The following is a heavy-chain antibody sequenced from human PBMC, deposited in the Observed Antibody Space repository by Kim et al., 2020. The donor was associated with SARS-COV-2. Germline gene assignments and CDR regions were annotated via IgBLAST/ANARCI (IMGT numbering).Heavy chain of an antibody. J-gene: IGHJ6*02. CDR3: AREPQSAPYSSSWWGPLSHYYYYGMDV. CDR2: IKQDGSEK. CDR1: GFTFSSYW. Sequence: GGSLRLSCAASGFTFSSYWMSWVRQAPGKGLEWVANIKQDGSEKYYVDSVKGRFTISRDNAKNSLYLQMNSLRAEDTAVYYCAREPQSAPYSSSWWGPLSHYYYYGMDVWGQGTTVTVSS. D-gene: IGHD6-13*01. V-gene: IGHV3-7*03.